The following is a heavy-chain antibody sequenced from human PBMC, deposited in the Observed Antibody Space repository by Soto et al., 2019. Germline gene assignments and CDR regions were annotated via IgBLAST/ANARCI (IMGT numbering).Heavy chain of an antibody. CDR3: ARDSIDYYYYGMDV. CDR1: GGSISSGDYY. CDR2: IYYSGST. V-gene: IGHV4-30-4*01. J-gene: IGHJ6*02. Sequence: SETLSLTCTVSGGSISSGDYYWSWIRQPPGKGLEWIGYIYYSGSTYYNPSLKSRVTISVDTSKNQFSLKLSSVTAADTAVHYCARDSIDYYYYGMDVWGQGTTVTVSS.